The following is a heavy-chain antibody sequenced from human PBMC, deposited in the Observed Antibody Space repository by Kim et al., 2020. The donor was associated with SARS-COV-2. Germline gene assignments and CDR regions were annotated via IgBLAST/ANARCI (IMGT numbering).Heavy chain of an antibody. CDR1: GYTFTSYG. CDR2: ISAYNGNT. V-gene: IGHV1-18*01. Sequence: ASVKVSCKASGYTFTSYGISWVRQAPGQGLEWMGWISAYNGNTNYAQKLQGRVTMTTDTSTSTAYMELRSLRSDDTAVYYCARGGVKYYYDSSGYYSRETFDYWGQGTLVTVSS. D-gene: IGHD3-22*01. J-gene: IGHJ4*02. CDR3: ARGGVKYYYDSSGYYSRETFDY.